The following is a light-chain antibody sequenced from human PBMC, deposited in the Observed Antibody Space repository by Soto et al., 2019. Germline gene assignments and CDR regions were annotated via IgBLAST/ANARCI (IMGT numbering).Light chain of an antibody. CDR2: GAS. J-gene: IGKJ5*01. CDR3: QQYGSSPPTT. Sequence: EIVLTQSPGTLSLSPGERATLSCRASQSVSSSYLAWYQQKPGQAPRFLIYGASSRATGIPGRFSGSGSGTDFTLTISRLEPEYFAVYYCQQYGSSPPTTLGPGTRLEI. V-gene: IGKV3-20*01. CDR1: QSVSSSY.